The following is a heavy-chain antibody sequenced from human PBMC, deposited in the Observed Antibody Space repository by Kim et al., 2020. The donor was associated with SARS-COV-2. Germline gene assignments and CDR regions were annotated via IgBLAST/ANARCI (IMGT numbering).Heavy chain of an antibody. CDR1: GFTFSSYD. J-gene: IGHJ6*02. CDR3: ARDGHHRSYGHGEYYYYYGMDV. V-gene: IGHV3-33*01. D-gene: IGHD5-18*01. Sequence: GGSLRLSCAASGFTFSSYDRNWVRQAPGKGLEWVAVIWYDGSNKYYADSVKGRFTISRDNSKNTLYLQMNSLRAEDTAVYYCARDGHHRSYGHGEYYYYYGMDVWGQGTTVTVSS. CDR2: IWYDGSNK.